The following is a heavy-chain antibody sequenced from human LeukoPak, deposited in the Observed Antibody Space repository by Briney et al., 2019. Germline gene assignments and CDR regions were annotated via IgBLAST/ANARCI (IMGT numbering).Heavy chain of an antibody. J-gene: IGHJ4*02. D-gene: IGHD6-13*01. V-gene: IGHV3-23*01. CDR3: ARVFSTLYGSSWCEDY. CDR1: GFTFSNYA. Sequence: GGSLRLSCAGSGFTFSNYAMSWVRQAPGRGLEWVSTISGSGGSTYYADSVKGRFTISRDNSKNALYLQMNSLRAEDTAVFYCARVFSTLYGSSWCEDYWGQGTLVTVSS. CDR2: ISGSGGST.